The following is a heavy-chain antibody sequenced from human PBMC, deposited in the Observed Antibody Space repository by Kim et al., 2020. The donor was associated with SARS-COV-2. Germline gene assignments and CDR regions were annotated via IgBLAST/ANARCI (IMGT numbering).Heavy chain of an antibody. CDR2: ISWDSGRL. CDR3: APEVNDYVDDLRHYNFD. V-gene: IGHV3-9*01. J-gene: IGHJ5*01. CDR1: GFTLGDYA. D-gene: IGHD4-17*01. Sequence: GGSLRLSCTVSGFTLGDYAMHWVRQSPGKGLEWISAISWDSGRLDYADSAKGRFPISRDNAKNSLYLQLNSLRDEDTAVYYCAPEVNDYVDDLRHYNFD.